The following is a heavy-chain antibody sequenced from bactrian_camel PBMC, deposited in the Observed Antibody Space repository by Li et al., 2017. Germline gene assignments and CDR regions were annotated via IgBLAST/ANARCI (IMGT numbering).Heavy chain of an antibody. CDR3: AADILCGLDPSDFRY. CDR2: IRVAFGNT. D-gene: IGHD5*01. CDR1: ANIVC. Sequence: HVQLVESGGGSVQAGGSLRLNCAASANIVCMAWFRQPPGKEREGVAAIRVAFGNTHYADSVKGRFTISQDNAENTVYLQMNSLKPEDTAMYYCAADILCGLDPSDFRYWGQGTQVTVS. J-gene: IGHJ6*01. V-gene: IGHV3S53*01.